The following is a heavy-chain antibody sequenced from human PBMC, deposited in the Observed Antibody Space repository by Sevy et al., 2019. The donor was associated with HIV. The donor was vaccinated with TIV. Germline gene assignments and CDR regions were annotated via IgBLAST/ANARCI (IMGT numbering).Heavy chain of an antibody. V-gene: IGHV3-33*01. CDR2: IWYDGSNK. CDR1: GFTFSSYG. J-gene: IGHJ4*02. Sequence: GGSLRLSCAASGFTFSSYGMHWVRQAPGKGLEWVAVIWYDGSNKYYADSVKGRFTISRDNSKNTLYLQMNSLRAEDTAVYYCARAESGYYFDYWGQGTLVTVSS. D-gene: IGHD3-22*01. CDR3: ARAESGYYFDY.